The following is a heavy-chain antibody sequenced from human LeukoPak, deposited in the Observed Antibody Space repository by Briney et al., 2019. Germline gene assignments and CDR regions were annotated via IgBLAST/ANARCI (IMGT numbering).Heavy chain of an antibody. D-gene: IGHD6-19*01. CDR3: AIVSFVGSGWPVDWFDP. Sequence: PGGSLRLSCAASEFTISRYWMHWVRQAPGKGLVWVSNINNDGSITTYADSVEGRFTISRDNVKNTLFLQMNSLGAEDTALYYCAIVSFVGSGWPVDWFDPWGQGTLVTVSS. V-gene: IGHV3-74*01. CDR1: EFTISRYW. CDR2: INNDGSIT. J-gene: IGHJ5*02.